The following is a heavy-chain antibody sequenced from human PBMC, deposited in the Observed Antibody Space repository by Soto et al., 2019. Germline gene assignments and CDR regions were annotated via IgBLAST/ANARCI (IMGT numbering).Heavy chain of an antibody. Sequence: SVKVSCKVSGYTLTELSMHWVRQAPGKGLEWMGGFDPEDGETIYAQKFQGRVTMTEDTSTDTAYMELSSLRSEDTAVYYCATDPRFPRVHAFDIWGQGTMVTVSS. CDR1: GYTLTELS. D-gene: IGHD3-3*01. CDR3: ATDPRFPRVHAFDI. V-gene: IGHV1-24*01. J-gene: IGHJ3*02. CDR2: FDPEDGET.